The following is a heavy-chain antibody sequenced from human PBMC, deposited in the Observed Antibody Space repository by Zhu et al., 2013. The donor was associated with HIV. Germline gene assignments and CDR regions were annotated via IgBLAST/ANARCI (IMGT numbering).Heavy chain of an antibody. V-gene: IGHV1-46*01. CDR3: ARGIGYYDFWSGYGFDY. Sequence: QVQLVQSGAEVKKPGASVKVSCKASGYTFTDFHMHWVRQAPGQGLEWMGIINPISGNSNYAQKFQGGVTMTRDTSTSTLYMELSSLKSDDTAVYYCARGIGYYDFWSGYGFDYWGQGTLVTVSS. J-gene: IGHJ4*02. CDR2: INPISGNS. CDR1: GYTFTDFH. D-gene: IGHD3-3*01.